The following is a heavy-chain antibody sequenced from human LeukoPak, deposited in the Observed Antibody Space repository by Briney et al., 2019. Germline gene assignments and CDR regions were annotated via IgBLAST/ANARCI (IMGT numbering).Heavy chain of an antibody. D-gene: IGHD2-21*02. Sequence: ASVKVSCKASGYTFTGYYMHWVRQAPGQGLEWMGWINPNSGGTNYAQKFQGRVTMTRDTSISTAYMELSRLRSDDTAVYYCARLIVVVTAYIDYWGQGILVTVSS. V-gene: IGHV1-2*02. CDR3: ARLIVVVTAYIDY. CDR2: INPNSGGT. CDR1: GYTFTGYY. J-gene: IGHJ4*02.